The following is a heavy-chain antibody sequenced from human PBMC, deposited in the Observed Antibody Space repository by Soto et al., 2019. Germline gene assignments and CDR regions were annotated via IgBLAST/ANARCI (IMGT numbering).Heavy chain of an antibody. CDR2: IYHSGST. CDR1: GYSISSGYY. V-gene: IGHV4-38-2*01. CDR3: ARRHSSSWYGLDY. J-gene: IGHJ4*02. Sequence: SETLSLTCAVSGYSISSGYYWGWILQSPGKGLEWIGSIYHSGSTYYNPSLKSRVTISVDTSKNQFSLKLSSVTAADTAMYYCARRHSSSWYGLDYWGQGTLVTVSS. D-gene: IGHD6-13*01.